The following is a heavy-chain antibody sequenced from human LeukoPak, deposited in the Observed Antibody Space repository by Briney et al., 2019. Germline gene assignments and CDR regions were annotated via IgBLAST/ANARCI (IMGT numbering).Heavy chain of an antibody. J-gene: IGHJ4*02. D-gene: IGHD4-17*01. V-gene: IGHV1-8*01. Sequence: ASVKVSCKASGYTFTSYDINWVRQATGQGLEWMGWMNPNSGNTGYAQKFQGRVTMTRNTSLSTAYMELRSLRSEDTAVYYCASLASVTRAAYYFDYWGQGTLVTVSS. CDR1: GYTFTSYD. CDR2: MNPNSGNT. CDR3: ASLASVTRAAYYFDY.